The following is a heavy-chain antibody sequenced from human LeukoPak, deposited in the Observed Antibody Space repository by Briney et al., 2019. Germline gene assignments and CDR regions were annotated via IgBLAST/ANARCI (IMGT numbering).Heavy chain of an antibody. Sequence: PGGSLRLSCGASGITFDEHAMNWVRQVPGKGLEWVSLISADGGSTHYADSVKGRFTISRDNSRNSLYLQMTSLRTDDSAFYYCAKRSGAPGNFDYWGHGTLVTVAS. D-gene: IGHD1-1*01. CDR2: ISADGGST. CDR1: GITFDEHA. CDR3: AKRSGAPGNFDY. J-gene: IGHJ4*01. V-gene: IGHV3-43*02.